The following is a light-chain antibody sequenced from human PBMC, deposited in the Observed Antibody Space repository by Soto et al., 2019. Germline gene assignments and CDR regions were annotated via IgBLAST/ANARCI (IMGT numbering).Light chain of an antibody. CDR2: EVS. J-gene: IGLJ1*01. CDR1: SSDVGGYNY. CDR3: SSYTSSSIDYV. V-gene: IGLV2-14*01. Sequence: QSVLTQPASVSGSPGQSITISCTGTSSDVGGYNYVSLYKQHPGKAHKLMIYEVSNRPSGVSNRFSGYKSGNTAPLTISGLQAEDEADYYCSSYTSSSIDYVFGTGTKLTVL.